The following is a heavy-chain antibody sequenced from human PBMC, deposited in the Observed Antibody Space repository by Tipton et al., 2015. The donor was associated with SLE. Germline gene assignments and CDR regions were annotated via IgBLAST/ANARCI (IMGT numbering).Heavy chain of an antibody. CDR1: GHSISSGYY. CDR2: MYYSGST. J-gene: IGHJ3*02. CDR3: ARHVVRRYGDSFDI. Sequence: GLVKPSETLSLICNVSGHSISSGYYWGWIRQPPGGGLEWIASMYYSGSTYHNPSLKSRVTISLDTSKNQFSLKLTSVTAADTAVYYCARHVVRRYGDSFDIWGQGTMVTVSS. D-gene: IGHD3-10*01. V-gene: IGHV4-38-2*02.